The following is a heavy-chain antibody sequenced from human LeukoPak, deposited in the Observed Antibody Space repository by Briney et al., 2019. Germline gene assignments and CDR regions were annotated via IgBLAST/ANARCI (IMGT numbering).Heavy chain of an antibody. J-gene: IGHJ4*02. CDR3: ARGGGGNGMGSGY. CDR1: GGTFSSYA. V-gene: IGHV1-69*13. D-gene: IGHD4-23*01. Sequence: SVTVSCTASGGTFSSYAISWVRQAPGQGLGWMGGIIPIFGTANYAQKFQGRVTITADESTSTAYMELSSLRSEDTAVYYCARGGGGNGMGSGYWGQGTLVTVSS. CDR2: IIPIFGTA.